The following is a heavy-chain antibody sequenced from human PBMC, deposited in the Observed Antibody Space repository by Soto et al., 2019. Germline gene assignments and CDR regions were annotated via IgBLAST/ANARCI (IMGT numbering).Heavy chain of an antibody. D-gene: IGHD3-9*01. CDR2: INPNSGGT. V-gene: IGHV1-2*04. CDR1: GYTFTGYY. J-gene: IGHJ6*03. CDR3: ARDRAYYDILTGSYYYYYYMDV. Sequence: QVQLVQSGAEVKKPGASVKVSCKASGYTFTGYYMHWVRQAPGQGLEWMGWINPNSGGTNYAQKFQGWVTMTRDTSISTAYMELSRLRSDATAVYYCARDRAYYDILTGSYYYYYYMDVWGKGTTVTVSS.